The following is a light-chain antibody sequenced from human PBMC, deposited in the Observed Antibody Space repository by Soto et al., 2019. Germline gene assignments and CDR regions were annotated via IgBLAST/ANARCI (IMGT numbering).Light chain of an antibody. CDR1: QSCRNS. J-gene: IGKJ4*01. CDR3: QQLRMYPST. CDR2: DAS. Sequence: DIQMTQSPSTLSASFGDRVTITCRASQSCRNSLVCYQQKAGKAPTLLIYDASTLQSGVPSRFSGSGSGTDFALTITSLQAEDFATYYCQQLRMYPSTFGGGTKVDIK. V-gene: IGKV1-5*01.